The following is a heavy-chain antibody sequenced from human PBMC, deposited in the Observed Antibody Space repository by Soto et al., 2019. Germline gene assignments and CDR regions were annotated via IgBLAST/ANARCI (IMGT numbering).Heavy chain of an antibody. V-gene: IGHV1-2*04. Sequence: ASVKVSCKASGYTFTGYYMHWVRQAPGQGLEWMGWINPNSGGTNYAQKFQGWVTMTRDTSISTAYMELSRLRSDDTAVYYCARDLSSPSPKNYYYDGMDVWGQGTTVTVS. CDR1: GYTFTGYY. CDR2: INPNSGGT. CDR3: ARDLSSPSPKNYYYDGMDV. J-gene: IGHJ6*02. D-gene: IGHD6-13*01.